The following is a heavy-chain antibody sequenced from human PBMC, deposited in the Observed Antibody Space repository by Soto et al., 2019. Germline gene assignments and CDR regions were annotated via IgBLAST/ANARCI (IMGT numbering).Heavy chain of an antibody. D-gene: IGHD5-12*01. Sequence: EVQLLESGGGLVQPGGSLRLSCAASGFTFDIYAMSWVRQAPGKGLEWVSTIIGSGGTPYYADSVKGRFTISRVNSKNTLYVQMNSLRADDPAEYYCAKHRGYDHYYDMDVWGQGTTVTVSS. J-gene: IGHJ6*02. V-gene: IGHV3-23*01. CDR1: GFTFDIYA. CDR2: IIGSGGTP. CDR3: AKHRGYDHYYDMDV.